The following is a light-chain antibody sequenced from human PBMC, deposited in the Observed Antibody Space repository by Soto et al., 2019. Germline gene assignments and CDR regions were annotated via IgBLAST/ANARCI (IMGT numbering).Light chain of an antibody. Sequence: IQLTQSPSTLPASVGDRVTLTCRASQSISNWLAWYQQKPGTAPKLLIYHASILETAVPSRCSGNGSGTAFTLTIISLQPGDFATYYCQQDNSYSFGQGSRVEIK. J-gene: IGKJ1*01. CDR1: QSISNW. CDR3: QQDNSYS. CDR2: HAS. V-gene: IGKV1-5*01.